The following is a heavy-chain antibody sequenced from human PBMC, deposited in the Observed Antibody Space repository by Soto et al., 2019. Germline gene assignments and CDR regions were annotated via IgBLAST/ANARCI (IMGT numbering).Heavy chain of an antibody. CDR1: GGTFSSYA. V-gene: IGHV1-69*06. CDR3: ARKAVAGRNNWFDP. CDR2: IIPIFGTA. Sequence: QVQLVQSGAEGKKPGSSVKVSCKDSGGTFSSYAISWVRQAPGQGLEWMGGIIPIFGTANYAQKFQGRVTITADKSTSTAYMELISLRSEDTAVYYCARKAVAGRNNWFDPWGQGTLVTISS. J-gene: IGHJ5*02. D-gene: IGHD6-19*01.